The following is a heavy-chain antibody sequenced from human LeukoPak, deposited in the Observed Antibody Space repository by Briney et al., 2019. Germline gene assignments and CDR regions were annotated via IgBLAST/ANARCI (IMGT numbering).Heavy chain of an antibody. CDR2: IRSKANSYAT. V-gene: IGHV3-73*01. D-gene: IGHD2-21*02. J-gene: IGHJ3*02. CDR1: GFTFSGSA. CDR3: TSAAYCGGDCQGNAFDI. Sequence: PGGSLRLSCAASGFTFSGSAMHWVRQASGKGLEWVGRIRSKANSYATAYAASVKGRFTISRDDSKNTAYLQMNSLKTADTAVYYCTSAAYCGGDCQGNAFDIWGQGTTVTVSS.